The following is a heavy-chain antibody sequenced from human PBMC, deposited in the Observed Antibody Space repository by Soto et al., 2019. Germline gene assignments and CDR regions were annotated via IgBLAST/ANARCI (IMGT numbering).Heavy chain of an antibody. Sequence: EVQLLESGGGLVQPGGSLRLSCAASGFTFSSYGMSWVRQAPGKGLEWVSVISGSGTSTHYADSVKGRFTISRDNSKNTLYLQMNSLRAEDTAIYYCAKVSSFERAYRDYWGQGTLVTVSS. V-gene: IGHV3-23*01. CDR3: AKVSSFERAYRDY. D-gene: IGHD3-3*02. CDR1: GFTFSSYG. J-gene: IGHJ4*02. CDR2: ISGSGTST.